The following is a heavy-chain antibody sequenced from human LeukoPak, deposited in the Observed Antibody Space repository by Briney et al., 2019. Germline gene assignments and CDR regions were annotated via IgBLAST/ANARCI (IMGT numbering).Heavy chain of an antibody. J-gene: IGHJ4*02. V-gene: IGHV3-23*01. CDR3: AKDIAVAGTLDY. CDR1: GFTFSSYA. Sequence: PGGSLRLSCAASGFTFSSYAMSWVRQAPGKGLEWVSVISGSGGSTYYADSVKGRFTISRDNSENTLYLQMDSLRAEDTAVYYCAKDIAVAGTLDYWGQGTLVTVSS. CDR2: ISGSGGST. D-gene: IGHD6-19*01.